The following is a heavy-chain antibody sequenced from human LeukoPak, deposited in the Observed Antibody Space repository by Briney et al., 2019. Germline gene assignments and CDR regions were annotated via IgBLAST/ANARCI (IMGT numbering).Heavy chain of an antibody. CDR2: IYSDGRT. D-gene: IGHD3-22*01. CDR3: ARVVGDSSGYYPPEYYFDY. CDR1: GFTVSNKY. J-gene: IGHJ4*02. V-gene: IGHV3-53*01. Sequence: PGGSLRLSCAASGFTVSNKYMTWVRQAPGKGLEWVSLIYSDGRTYYADSVKGRCTISRDNSGNTLYLQMNSLRAEDTAVYYCARVVGDSSGYYPPEYYFDYWGQGTLVTVSS.